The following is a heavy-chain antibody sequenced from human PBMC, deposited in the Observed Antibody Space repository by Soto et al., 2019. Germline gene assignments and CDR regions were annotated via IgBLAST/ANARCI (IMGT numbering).Heavy chain of an antibody. CDR2: IVVGSGNT. Sequence: GASVKVSCKASGFTFTSPAVQWVRQARGQRLEWIGWIVVGSGNTNYAQKFQERVTITRDMSTSTAYMELSRLRSEDTAVYYCAADPPPYGDYDYYYGMDVWGQGTTVTVSS. D-gene: IGHD4-17*01. V-gene: IGHV1-58*01. CDR3: AADPPPYGDYDYYYGMDV. CDR1: GFTFTSPA. J-gene: IGHJ6*02.